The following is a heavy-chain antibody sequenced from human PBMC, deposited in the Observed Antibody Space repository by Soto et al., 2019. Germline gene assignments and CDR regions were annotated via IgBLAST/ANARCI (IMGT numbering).Heavy chain of an antibody. CDR3: ARDETLRIGYCSSTSCHVSY. J-gene: IGHJ4*02. CDR1: GFTFSSYS. Sequence: GGSLRLSCAASGFTFSSYSMNWVRQAPGKGLEWVSSISSSSSYIYYADSVKGRFTISRDNAKNSLYLQMNSLRAEDTAVYYCARDETLRIGYCSSTSCHVSYWGQGTLVTVSS. D-gene: IGHD2-2*03. V-gene: IGHV3-21*01. CDR2: ISSSSSYI.